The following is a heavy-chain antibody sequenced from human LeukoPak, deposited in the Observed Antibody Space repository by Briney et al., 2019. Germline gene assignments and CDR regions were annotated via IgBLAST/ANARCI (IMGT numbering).Heavy chain of an antibody. CDR1: GGSISSYY. J-gene: IGHJ4*02. D-gene: IGHD3-22*01. V-gene: IGHV4-59*01. CDR2: IYYSGST. Sequence: SETLSLTCTVSGGSISSYYWSWIRQPPGKGLEWIGYIYYSGSTNYNPSLKSQVTISVDTSKNQFSLKLSSVTAADTAVYYCARGATDSSGYYHHGLDYWGQGTLVTVSS. CDR3: ARGATDSSGYYHHGLDY.